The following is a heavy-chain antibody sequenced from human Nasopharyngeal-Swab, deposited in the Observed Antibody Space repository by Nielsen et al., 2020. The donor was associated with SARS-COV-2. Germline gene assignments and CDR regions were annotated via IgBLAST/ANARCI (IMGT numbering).Heavy chain of an antibody. D-gene: IGHD6-19*01. CDR3: ARDGYRSGWYPNWFDP. V-gene: IGHV4-39*07. CDR1: GGSISTSSYY. Sequence: SETLSLTCTVSGGSISTSSYYWGWIRQPPGKGLEWIGPIYYVGATYYNPSLKSRITISIDTSKNQFSLKLSSVTAADTAVYYCARDGYRSGWYPNWFDPWGQGTLVTVSS. CDR2: IYYVGAT. J-gene: IGHJ5*02.